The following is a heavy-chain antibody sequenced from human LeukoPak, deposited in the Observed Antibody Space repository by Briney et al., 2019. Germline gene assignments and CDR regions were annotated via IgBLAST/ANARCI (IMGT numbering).Heavy chain of an antibody. V-gene: IGHV3-30*18. Sequence: GGSLRLSCAASGFTFSSYGMHWVRQAPGKGLEWVAVISYDGSNKYYADSVKGRFTISRDNSKNTLYLQMNSLRAEDTAVYYCANGYCTNGVCYPNYYYYMDVWGKGTTVTVSS. CDR2: ISYDGSNK. J-gene: IGHJ6*03. CDR3: ANGYCTNGVCYPNYYYYMDV. CDR1: GFTFSSYG. D-gene: IGHD2-8*01.